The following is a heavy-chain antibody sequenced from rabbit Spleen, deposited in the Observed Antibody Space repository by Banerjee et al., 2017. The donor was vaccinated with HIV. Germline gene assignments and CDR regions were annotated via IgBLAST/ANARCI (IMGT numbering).Heavy chain of an antibody. D-gene: IGHD3-1*01. Sequence: QQQLVESGGGLVKPGASLTLTCTASGFSFTDRCVMCWVRQAPGKGLEWIACINVATGTAVYATWAKGRFTMSSTSSTTVALKMTALTAADTATYFCARDRAKYGFAFNLWGPGTLVTVS. V-gene: IGHV1S45*01. CDR3: ARDRAKYGFAFNL. CDR1: GFSFTDRCV. J-gene: IGHJ4*01. CDR2: INVATGTA.